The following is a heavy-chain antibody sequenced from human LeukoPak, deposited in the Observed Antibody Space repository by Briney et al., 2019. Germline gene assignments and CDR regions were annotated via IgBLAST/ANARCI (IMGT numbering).Heavy chain of an antibody. D-gene: IGHD1-26*01. V-gene: IGHV3-9*01. Sequence: PGGSLRLSRAASGFTFDDYAMHWVRQAPGKGLEWVSGISWNSGSIGYADSVKGRFTISRDNAKNSLYLQMNSLRAEDTALYYCAKDMGWELLGSFDYWGQGTLVTVSS. CDR1: GFTFDDYA. J-gene: IGHJ4*02. CDR3: AKDMGWELLGSFDY. CDR2: ISWNSGSI.